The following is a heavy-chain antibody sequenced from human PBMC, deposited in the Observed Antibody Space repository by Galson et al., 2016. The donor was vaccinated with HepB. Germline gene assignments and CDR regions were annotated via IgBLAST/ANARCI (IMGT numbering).Heavy chain of an antibody. CDR2: IYWDGER. Sequence: PALVKPTQTLTLTCNFSGFSLGTSGVGVGWIRQPPGQALEWLALIYWDGERRYSPSLQGRLTITKDTSENQVALTMTNMISADTGTYYCTRRPVRFSHVFDPWGQGTLVTVSS. J-gene: IGHJ5*01. V-gene: IGHV2-5*02. CDR3: TRRPVRFSHVFDP. CDR1: GFSLGTSGVG. D-gene: IGHD4-17*01.